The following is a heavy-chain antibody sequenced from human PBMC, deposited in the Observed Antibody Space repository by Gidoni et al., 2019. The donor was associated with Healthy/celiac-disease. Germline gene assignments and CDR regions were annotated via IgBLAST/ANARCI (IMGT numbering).Heavy chain of an antibody. J-gene: IGHJ6*02. Sequence: QVQLVESGGGVVQPGRSLRLSCAASGFTFSSYGMHWVRQAPGKGLEWVAVISYDGSNKYYADSVKGRFTIPRDNSKNTLYLQINSLRAEDTAVYYCANENIWFGPYYYGMDVWGQGTTVTVSS. D-gene: IGHD3-10*01. CDR2: ISYDGSNK. CDR1: GFTFSSYG. V-gene: IGHV3-30*18. CDR3: ANENIWFGPYYYGMDV.